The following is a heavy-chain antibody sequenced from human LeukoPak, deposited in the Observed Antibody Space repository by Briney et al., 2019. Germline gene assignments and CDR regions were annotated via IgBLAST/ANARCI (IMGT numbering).Heavy chain of an antibody. J-gene: IGHJ6*02. Sequence: ASVKVSCKASGYTFTGYYMHWVRQAPGQGLEWMGWINPNSGGTNYAQKFQGRVTMTRDTSISTAYMELSKLRSDDTTVYYCARDLSFLSLVVPAAANPRHYYYYGMDVWGQGTTVTVSS. CDR2: INPNSGGT. CDR3: ARDLSFLSLVVPAAANPRHYYYYGMDV. D-gene: IGHD2-2*01. CDR1: GYTFTGYY. V-gene: IGHV1-2*02.